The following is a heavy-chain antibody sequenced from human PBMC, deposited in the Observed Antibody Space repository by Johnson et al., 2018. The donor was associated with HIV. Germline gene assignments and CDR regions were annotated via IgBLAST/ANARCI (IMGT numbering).Heavy chain of an antibody. CDR3: TTGAFHAYDM. J-gene: IGHJ3*02. CDR2: IYSVDTT. CDR1: GFTVNTNY. V-gene: IGHV3-66*01. D-gene: IGHD1-1*01. Sequence: EVQLVESGGGLVQPGGSLRLSCAASGFTVNTNYMSWIRQAPGKGLEWVSVIYSVDTTYYAGTVKGRFTISRDNSKNTLYLQMNSLRVDDTAIYYCTTGAFHAYDMWGQGTMVTVSS.